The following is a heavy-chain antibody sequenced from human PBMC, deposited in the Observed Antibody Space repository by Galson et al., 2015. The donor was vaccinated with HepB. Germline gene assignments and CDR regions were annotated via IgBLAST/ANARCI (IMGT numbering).Heavy chain of an antibody. J-gene: IGHJ4*02. V-gene: IGHV1-69*13. CDR3: ARDDEVVAATLNY. CDR2: IIPIFGTA. D-gene: IGHD2-15*01. Sequence: SVKVSCKASGGTFSSYAISWVRQAPGQGLEWMGGIIPIFGTANYAQKFQGRVTITADESTSTAYMELSSLRSEDTAVYYCARDDEVVAATLNYWGQGTLVTVSS. CDR1: GGTFSSYA.